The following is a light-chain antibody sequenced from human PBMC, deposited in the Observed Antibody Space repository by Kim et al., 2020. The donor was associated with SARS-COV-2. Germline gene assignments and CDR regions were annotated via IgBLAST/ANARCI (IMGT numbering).Light chain of an antibody. CDR3: QQADTFPPT. Sequence: ASVGDRVTITCRASQGIGTWLAWYQYEPGKAPKLLIYGASSLQSGVPSRFSGSGSGTDFTLTFSSLQPEDFASYYCQQADTFPPTFGGGTKVDIK. V-gene: IGKV1-12*01. J-gene: IGKJ4*01. CDR1: QGIGTW. CDR2: GAS.